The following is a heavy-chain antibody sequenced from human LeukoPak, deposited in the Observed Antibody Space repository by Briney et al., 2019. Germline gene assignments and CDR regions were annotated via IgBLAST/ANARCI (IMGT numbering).Heavy chain of an antibody. CDR1: GFTFSSYW. Sequence: GGSLRPSCAASGFTFSSYWMSWVRQAPGEGLEWVANIKQDGSEKYYVDSVKGRFTISRDNAKNSLYLQMNSLRAEDTAVYYCARTILLWFGELSSYYFDYWGQGTLVTVSS. J-gene: IGHJ4*02. V-gene: IGHV3-7*01. D-gene: IGHD3-10*01. CDR2: IKQDGSEK. CDR3: ARTILLWFGELSSYYFDY.